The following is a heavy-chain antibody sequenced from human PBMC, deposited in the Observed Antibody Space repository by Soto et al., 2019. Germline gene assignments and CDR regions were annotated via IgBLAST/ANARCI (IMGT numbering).Heavy chain of an antibody. CDR2: IWYDGSNK. Sequence: VQLVESGGGVVQPGRSLRLSCAASGFTFSSYGMHWVRQAPGKGLEWVAVIWYDGSNKYYADSVKGRFTISRDNSKNTLYLQMNSLRAEDTAVYYCARELDYYDSSGLYYWGQGTLVTVSS. CDR1: GFTFSSYG. V-gene: IGHV3-33*01. J-gene: IGHJ4*02. CDR3: ARELDYYDSSGLYY. D-gene: IGHD3-22*01.